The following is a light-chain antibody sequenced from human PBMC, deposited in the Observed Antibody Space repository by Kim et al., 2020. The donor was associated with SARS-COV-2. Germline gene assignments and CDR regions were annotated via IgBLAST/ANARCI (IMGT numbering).Light chain of an antibody. CDR1: RSIGSN. CDR3: HQSSGLPYT. V-gene: IGKV6-21*02. CDR2: SAS. Sequence: SVSLKEKVTIACRASRSIGSNLHWYQLKPDQSPKLLIKSASQSISGVPSRFSGSGYGTDFTLTINSLEAEDVATYYCHQSSGLPYTFGQGTKLEI. J-gene: IGKJ2*01.